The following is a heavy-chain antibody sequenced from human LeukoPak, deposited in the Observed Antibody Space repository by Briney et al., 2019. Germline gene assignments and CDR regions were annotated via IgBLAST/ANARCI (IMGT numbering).Heavy chain of an antibody. D-gene: IGHD2-15*01. CDR3: ARGLPDCSGGSCYSSLSGDY. CDR2: IIPILGIA. V-gene: IGHV1-69*04. J-gene: IGHJ4*02. Sequence: ASVKVSCKASGGTFSSYAISWVRQAPGQRLEWMGRIIPILGIANYAQKFQGRVTITADKSTSTAYMELSSLRSEDTAVYYCARGLPDCSGGSCYSSLSGDYWGQGTLVTVSS. CDR1: GGTFSSYA.